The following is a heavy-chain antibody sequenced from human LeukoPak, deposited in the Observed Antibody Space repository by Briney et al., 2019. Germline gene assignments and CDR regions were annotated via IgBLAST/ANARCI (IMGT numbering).Heavy chain of an antibody. D-gene: IGHD5-18*01. J-gene: IGHJ4*02. CDR1: GYTFTDFG. CDR3: VRGLGVDTSMIFFDY. CDR2: ISAYNGNT. Sequence: ASVKVSCKASGYTFTDFGVSWVRQAPGQGLEWMGWISAYNGNTNYVQKFQGRVTMTTDISMSTAYMELRSLRSDDTAVFYCVRGLGVDTSMIFFDYWGQGTRVTVSS. V-gene: IGHV1-18*01.